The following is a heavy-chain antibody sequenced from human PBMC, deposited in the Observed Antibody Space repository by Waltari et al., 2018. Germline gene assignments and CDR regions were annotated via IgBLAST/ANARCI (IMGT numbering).Heavy chain of an antibody. Sequence: QVQLVESGGGVVQPGGSLRLSCVTSGFSLTDYGLHWVRQAPGKGLEWVALIRFDGSLTYYADSVKGRFTVSSDSAERTVYLQMNTLSGEDTAVYYCAKQGGNYPKLFFYMDVWGKGTTVTVSS. V-gene: IGHV3-30*02. CDR1: GFSLTDYG. CDR3: AKQGGNYPKLFFYMDV. D-gene: IGHD1-26*01. CDR2: IRFDGSLT. J-gene: IGHJ6*03.